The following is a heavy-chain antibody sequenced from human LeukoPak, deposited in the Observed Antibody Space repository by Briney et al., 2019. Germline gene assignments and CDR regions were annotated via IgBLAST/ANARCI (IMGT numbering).Heavy chain of an antibody. J-gene: IGHJ6*02. Sequence: GGSLRLPCAASGFTFSHYAMHWVRQAPGKGLEWVALISYDGSNIQYANSLKGRFTISRDNSKNTLYLQMNSLRVDDTAVCYCARDLPPEDVWGQGTTVTVSS. V-gene: IGHV3-30-3*01. CDR3: ARDLPPEDV. CDR1: GFTFSHYA. CDR2: ISYDGSNI.